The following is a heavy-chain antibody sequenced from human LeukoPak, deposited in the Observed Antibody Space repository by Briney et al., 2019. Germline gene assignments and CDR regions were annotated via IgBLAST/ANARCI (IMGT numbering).Heavy chain of an antibody. D-gene: IGHD3-10*01. J-gene: IGHJ4*02. V-gene: IGHV3-23*01. CDR2: ISGSGGST. Sequence: GGSLRLSCAASGFTFSSYAMSWVRQAPGKGLEWVSAISGSGGSTYYADSVKGRSTISRDNSKDTLYLQMNSLRAEDTAVYYCAKGANYYGSGTILGYWGQGTLVTVSS. CDR1: GFTFSSYA. CDR3: AKGANYYGSGTILGY.